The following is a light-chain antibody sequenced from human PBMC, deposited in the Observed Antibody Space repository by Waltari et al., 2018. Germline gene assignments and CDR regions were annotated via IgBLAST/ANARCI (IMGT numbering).Light chain of an antibody. CDR3: QQFYSTPWT. J-gene: IGKJ1*01. Sequence: IVMTQSPDSLAVSLGETATINCKSSQTVLYSPNNQNFLSWYHQKPGQPPKLLIYWTSIRESGVSARFSGSGSGTDFTLTIDGLQADDVGVYYCQQFYSTPWTFGQGTRVEIK. CDR1: QTVLYSPNNQNF. V-gene: IGKV4-1*01. CDR2: WTS.